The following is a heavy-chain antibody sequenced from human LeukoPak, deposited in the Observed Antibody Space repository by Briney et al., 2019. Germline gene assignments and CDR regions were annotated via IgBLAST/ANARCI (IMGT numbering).Heavy chain of an antibody. CDR3: AKEGYYDSSETPLD. CDR2: ISGSGGST. V-gene: IGHV3-23*01. CDR1: GFAFSSYW. J-gene: IGHJ4*02. Sequence: QPGGSLRLSCAASGFAFSSYWMHWVRQAPGKGLEWVSAISGSGGSTYYADSVKGRFTISRDNSKNTLYLQMNSLRAEDTAVYYCAKEGYYDSSETPLDWGQGTLVTVSS. D-gene: IGHD3-22*01.